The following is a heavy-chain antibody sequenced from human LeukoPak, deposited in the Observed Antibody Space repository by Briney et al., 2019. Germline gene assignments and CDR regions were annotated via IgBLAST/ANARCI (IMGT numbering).Heavy chain of an antibody. CDR1: GGSFSGYY. CDR3: ASGGYCSSGSCYPNWFDP. CDR2: INHSGST. D-gene: IGHD2-15*01. Sequence: PSETLSLTCAVYGGSFSGYYWSWIRQPPGKGLEWIGEINHSGSTNYNPSLKSRVTISVDTSKNQFSLKLSSVTAADTAVYYCASGGYCSSGSCYPNWFDPWGQGTLVTVSS. V-gene: IGHV4-34*01. J-gene: IGHJ5*02.